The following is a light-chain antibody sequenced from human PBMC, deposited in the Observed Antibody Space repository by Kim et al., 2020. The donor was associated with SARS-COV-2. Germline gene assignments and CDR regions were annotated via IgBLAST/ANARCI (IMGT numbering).Light chain of an antibody. CDR1: QSINSW. V-gene: IGKV1-5*01. CDR3: QQYDTYST. CDR2: DAS. J-gene: IGKJ2*01. Sequence: DIQMTQSPSTLSASVRDRVTITCRASQSINSWLAWYQQKPGKAPKLLIYDASNLESGVPSRFSGSGSGTEFTLTISSLQPDDFATYYCQQYDTYSTFGQGTKVDIK.